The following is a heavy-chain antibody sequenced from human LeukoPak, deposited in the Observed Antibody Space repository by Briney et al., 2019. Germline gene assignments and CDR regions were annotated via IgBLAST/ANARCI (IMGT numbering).Heavy chain of an antibody. Sequence: ASVKVSCKASGYTFTGYYMHWVRQAPGQGLEWMGWINPNSGGTNYAQKFQGRVTMTRDTSISTAYMELSRLRSDDTAVYYCASSYGSGSHYYFDYWGQGTLVTVSS. CDR1: GYTFTGYY. CDR3: ASSYGSGSHYYFDY. CDR2: INPNSGGT. J-gene: IGHJ4*02. V-gene: IGHV1-2*02. D-gene: IGHD3-10*01.